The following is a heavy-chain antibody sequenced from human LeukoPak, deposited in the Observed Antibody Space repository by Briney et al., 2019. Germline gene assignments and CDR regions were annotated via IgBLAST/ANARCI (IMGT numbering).Heavy chain of an antibody. V-gene: IGHV4-59*01. J-gene: IGHJ2*01. D-gene: IGHD6-13*01. CDR1: GGSISSYY. CDR3: ARVPSSSWYNWYFDL. Sequence: SETLSLTCTVSGGSISSYYWNWIRQPPGMGLEWIGYIYYSGSTNYNPSLNSRVTISVDTSKNQFSLKLTSVTAADTAVYYCARVPSSSWYNWYFDLWGRGTLVTVSS. CDR2: IYYSGST.